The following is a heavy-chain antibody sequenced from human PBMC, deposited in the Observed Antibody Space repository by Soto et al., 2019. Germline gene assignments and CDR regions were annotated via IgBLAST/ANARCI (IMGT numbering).Heavy chain of an antibody. D-gene: IGHD1-1*01. Sequence: PGGSLRLSCAASGFNFSSFAMHWVRQAPGKGLEWVAVISYDGSNKYYADSVKGRFTISRDNSKNTLYLEMNSLRAEETAVYYCAKDQLAGLFDYWGQGTLVTVSS. CDR3: AKDQLAGLFDY. V-gene: IGHV3-30*18. J-gene: IGHJ4*02. CDR2: ISYDGSNK. CDR1: GFNFSSFA.